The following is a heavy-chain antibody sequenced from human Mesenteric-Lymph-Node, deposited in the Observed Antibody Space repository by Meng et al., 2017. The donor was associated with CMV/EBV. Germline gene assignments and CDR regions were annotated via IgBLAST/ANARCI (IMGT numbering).Heavy chain of an antibody. Sequence: ASVKVSCKASGYTFTGYYMHWVRQAPGQGLEWMGWINPNSGGTNYAQKFQGRVTMTRDTSISTAYMELSRLRSDDTAVYYCARGPRLYCSSTSCYRAGIYGMDVWGQGTTVTVSS. J-gene: IGHJ6*02. D-gene: IGHD2-2*02. CDR1: GYTFTGYY. CDR2: INPNSGGT. V-gene: IGHV1-2*02. CDR3: ARGPRLYCSSTSCYRAGIYGMDV.